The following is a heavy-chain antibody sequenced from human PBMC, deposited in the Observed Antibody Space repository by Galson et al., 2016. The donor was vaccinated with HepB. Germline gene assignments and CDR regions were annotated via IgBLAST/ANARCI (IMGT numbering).Heavy chain of an antibody. CDR2: ISGSGGST. D-gene: IGHD2-2*01. CDR3: TKGGVPAVYYYYYGMDV. CDR1: GFTFNSYA. V-gene: IGHV3-23*01. Sequence: LRLSCAVSGFTFNSYAMTWVRQAPGKGLEWVSGISGSGGSTYYADSVKGRFTISRDNSKNTLYLQMNSLRAEDTAVYYCTKGGVPAVYYYYYGMDVWGQGTTVTVSS. J-gene: IGHJ6*02.